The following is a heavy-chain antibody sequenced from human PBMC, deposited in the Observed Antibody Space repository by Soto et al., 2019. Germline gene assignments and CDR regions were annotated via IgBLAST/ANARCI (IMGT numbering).Heavy chain of an antibody. Sequence: QVQLQESGPGLVKPSETLSLTCTVSGGSISSYYWSWIRQPPGKGLEWIGYIYYSGSTNYNPSRKSRVTISVDTSKTRFSLKLSSVTAADTAVYYCARAGGWYWSSTSCYAGGWFDYWGQGTLVTVSS. V-gene: IGHV4-59*12. J-gene: IGHJ4*02. CDR3: ARAGGWYWSSTSCYAGGWFDY. D-gene: IGHD2-2*01. CDR1: GGSISSYY. CDR2: IYYSGST.